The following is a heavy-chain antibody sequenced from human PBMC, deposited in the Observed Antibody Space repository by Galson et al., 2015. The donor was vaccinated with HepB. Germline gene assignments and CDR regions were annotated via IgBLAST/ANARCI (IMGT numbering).Heavy chain of an antibody. V-gene: IGHV1-46*03. D-gene: IGHD3-3*01. J-gene: IGHJ6*02. CDR3: ARASLGGFLEWLLSHYYGMDV. CDR1: GYTFTSYY. CDR2: INPSGGST. Sequence: SVKVSCKASGYTFTSYYMHWVRQAPGQGLEWMGIINPSGGSTSYAQKFQGRVTMTRGTSTSTVYMELSSLRSEDTAVYYCARASLGGFLEWLLSHYYGMDVWGQGTTVTVSS.